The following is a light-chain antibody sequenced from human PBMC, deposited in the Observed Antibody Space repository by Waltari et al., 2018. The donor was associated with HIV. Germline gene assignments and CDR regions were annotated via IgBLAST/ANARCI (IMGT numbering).Light chain of an antibody. V-gene: IGLV1-51*01. Sequence: QPVFTQPPSVSAAPGPKVTISCSGASSNIGNNYVAWYQQVPGTAPKLLIYDNNKRPSGIPDRVSGSKSGTSATLDIAGLQTGDEADYYCGTWDSALSGHYVFGTGTKVTVL. J-gene: IGLJ1*01. CDR3: GTWDSALSGHYV. CDR1: SSNIGNNY. CDR2: DNN.